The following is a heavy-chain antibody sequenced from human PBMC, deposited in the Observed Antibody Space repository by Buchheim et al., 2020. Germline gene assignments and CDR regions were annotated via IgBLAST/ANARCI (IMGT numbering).Heavy chain of an antibody. CDR2: ISGSGGST. CDR1: GFTFSSYA. Sequence: EVQLLESGGGLVRPGGSLRLSCAASGFTFSSYAMSWVRQAPGKGLEWVSAISGSGGSTYYADSVKGRFTISRDNSKNTLYLQMNSLRAEDTAVYYCAKDTLRLGEFMFVGYGMDVWGQGTT. CDR3: AKDTLRLGEFMFVGYGMDV. J-gene: IGHJ6*02. D-gene: IGHD3-16*01. V-gene: IGHV3-23*01.